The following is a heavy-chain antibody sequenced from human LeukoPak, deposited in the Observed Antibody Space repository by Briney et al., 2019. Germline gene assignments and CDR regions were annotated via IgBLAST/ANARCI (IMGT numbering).Heavy chain of an antibody. V-gene: IGHV4-61*02. CDR3: ARVSRPGAVAGDY. Sequence: SQTLSLTCTVSGGSISSGSYYWSWIRQPAGKGLEWIGRIYTSGSTNYNPSHKSRVTISVDTSKNQFSLKLSSVTAADTAVYYCARVSRPGAVAGDYWGQGTLVTVSS. CDR2: IYTSGST. J-gene: IGHJ4*02. D-gene: IGHD6-19*01. CDR1: GGSISSGSYY.